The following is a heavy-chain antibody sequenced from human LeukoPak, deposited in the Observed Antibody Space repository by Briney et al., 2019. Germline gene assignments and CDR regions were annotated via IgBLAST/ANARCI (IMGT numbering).Heavy chain of an antibody. CDR2: TYYRSKWYN. Sequence: SQTLSLTCAISGVSVSSNSAAWNWIRQSPSRGLEWLGRTYYRSKWYNDYTVSVKSRITINPDTSKNQFSLQLNSVTPEDTAVYYCARDHHYYDSSGYYYYFDYWGQGTLVTVSS. D-gene: IGHD3-22*01. CDR1: GVSVSSNSAA. CDR3: ARDHHYYDSSGYYYYFDY. J-gene: IGHJ4*02. V-gene: IGHV6-1*01.